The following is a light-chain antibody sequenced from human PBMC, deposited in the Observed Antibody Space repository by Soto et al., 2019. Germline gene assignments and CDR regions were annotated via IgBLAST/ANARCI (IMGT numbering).Light chain of an antibody. V-gene: IGLV2-14*03. CDR1: SSNVGGSDY. CDR2: DVS. CDR3: CSYTSSSTMV. J-gene: IGLJ2*01. Sequence: QSALTQPASVSGAPGQTITISCTGTSSNVGGSDYVSWYQHHPGKAPKLMIYDVSNRPSGVSNRFSGSKSGNTASLTISGLQAEDEADYYCCSYTSSSTMVFGGGTKLTVL.